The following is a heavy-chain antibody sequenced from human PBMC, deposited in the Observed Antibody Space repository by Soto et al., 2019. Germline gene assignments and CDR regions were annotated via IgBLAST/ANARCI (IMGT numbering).Heavy chain of an antibody. CDR2: ISSSSSTI. J-gene: IGHJ6*02. D-gene: IGHD3-3*01. Sequence: GGSLRLSCAASGFTFSSYSMNWVRQAPGKGLEWVSYISSSSSTIYYADSVKGRFTISRDNAKNSLYLQMNSLRDEDTAAYYCARGSSTYYDFWSGPYSMDGWGQGTTVTVSS. CDR1: GFTFSSYS. CDR3: ARGSSTYYDFWSGPYSMDG. V-gene: IGHV3-48*02.